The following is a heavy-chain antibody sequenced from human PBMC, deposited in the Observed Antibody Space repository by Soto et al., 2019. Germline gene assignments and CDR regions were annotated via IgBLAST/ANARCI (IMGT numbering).Heavy chain of an antibody. Sequence: QVQLVESGGGVVQPGGSLRLSCAASGFTFSSYGMHWVRQAPGKGLEWVAVTSYDGSNSYYADSLKGRFTISRDNSKNTLYLQKNSLRAEDTAVYYCAKDPNYDFWSGYYFSGAIFDYWGQGTLVTVSS. J-gene: IGHJ4*02. CDR2: TSYDGSNS. V-gene: IGHV3-30*18. CDR3: AKDPNYDFWSGYYFSGAIFDY. D-gene: IGHD3-3*01. CDR1: GFTFSSYG.